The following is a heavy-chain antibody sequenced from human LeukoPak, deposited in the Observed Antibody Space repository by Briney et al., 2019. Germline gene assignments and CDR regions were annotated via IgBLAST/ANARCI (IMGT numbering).Heavy chain of an antibody. J-gene: IGHJ5*02. CDR1: GGSISSYY. Sequence: PSETLSLTCTVSGGSISSYYWSWIRQPAGKGLEWIGRIYTSGSTNYNPSLKSRVTTSVDTSKNQFSLKLSSVTAADTAVYYCARWAGYCSGGSCQAGYNWFDPWGQGTLVTVSS. CDR3: ARWAGYCSGGSCQAGYNWFDP. V-gene: IGHV4-4*07. D-gene: IGHD2-15*01. CDR2: IYTSGST.